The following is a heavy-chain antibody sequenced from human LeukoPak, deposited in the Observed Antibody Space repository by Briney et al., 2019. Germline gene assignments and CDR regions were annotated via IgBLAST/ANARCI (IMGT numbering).Heavy chain of an antibody. CDR3: ARGTYYYDSSGFNWFDP. CDR2: INPNSGGT. CDR1: GYTFTGYY. V-gene: IGHV1-2*02. Sequence: ASVKVSCKASGYTFTGYYMHWVRQAPGQGLEWMGWINPNSGGTNYAQKFQGRVTMTRDTSISTAYMELSRLRSDDTAVYYCARGTYYYDSSGFNWFDPWDQGTLVTVSS. D-gene: IGHD3-22*01. J-gene: IGHJ5*02.